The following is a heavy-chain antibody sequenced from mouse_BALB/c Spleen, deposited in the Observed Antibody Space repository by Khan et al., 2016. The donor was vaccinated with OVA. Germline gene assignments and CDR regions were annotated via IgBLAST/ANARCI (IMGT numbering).Heavy chain of an antibody. CDR1: GYTFTDYS. V-gene: IGHV9-2-1*01. CDR2: INTETGEP. Sequence: QIQLVQSGPELKKPGETVKISCKASGYTFTDYSMHWVKQAPGKGLKWMGWINTETGEPTYADDFKGRFAFSLETSASTAYLQINNLKNEDPATYFCARSWLLTWFAYWGQGTLVTVSA. J-gene: IGHJ3*01. CDR3: ARSWLLTWFAY. D-gene: IGHD1-2*01.